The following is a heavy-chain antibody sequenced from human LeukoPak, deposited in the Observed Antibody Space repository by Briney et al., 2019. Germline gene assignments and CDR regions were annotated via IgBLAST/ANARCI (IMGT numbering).Heavy chain of an antibody. Sequence: GKSLRLSCAASGFTFSSYGMHWVRQAPGKGLEWVAVIWYDGRNKHYADSVKGRFIISRDNSKNTLYLQMNSLRAEDTAVYYCARYCSGGSCYMGLIWGQGTLVTVSS. D-gene: IGHD2-15*01. CDR1: GFTFSSYG. CDR2: IWYDGRNK. V-gene: IGHV3-33*01. J-gene: IGHJ4*02. CDR3: ARYCSGGSCYMGLI.